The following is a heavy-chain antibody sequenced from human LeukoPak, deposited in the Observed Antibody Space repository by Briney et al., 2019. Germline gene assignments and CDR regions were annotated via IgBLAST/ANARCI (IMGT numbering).Heavy chain of an antibody. CDR3: VRIPNSAGFPNWFDP. D-gene: IGHD6-19*01. CDR1: GFRFSKNW. V-gene: IGHV3-7*01. CDR2: IKQDGSEK. Sequence: GGSLRLSCAASGFRFSKNWMTWVRQAPGKGLEWVANIKQDGSEKNYVDSVKGRFTISRDNAKNSLYLQMNSLRAEDTAVYYCVRIPNSAGFPNWFDPWGQGTLVTVSS. J-gene: IGHJ5*02.